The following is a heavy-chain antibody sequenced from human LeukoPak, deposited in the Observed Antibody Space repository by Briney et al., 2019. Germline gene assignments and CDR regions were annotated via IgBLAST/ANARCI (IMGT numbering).Heavy chain of an antibody. CDR2: ITGSGGNT. V-gene: IGHV3-23*01. J-gene: IGHJ4*02. D-gene: IGHD6-19*01. CDR3: AKGSAVAGPGKYYLDY. CDR1: GFTFSSYA. Sequence: PGGSLRLSCAASGFTFSSYAMSWVRQAPGKGLDWVSVITGSGGNTYYADSVKGRFSISRDNSKNMVTLQMNSLRAEDTAVYYCAKGSAVAGPGKYYLDYWGQGTPVTVSS.